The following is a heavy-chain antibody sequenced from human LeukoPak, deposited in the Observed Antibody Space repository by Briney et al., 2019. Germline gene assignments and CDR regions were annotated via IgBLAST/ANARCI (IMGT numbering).Heavy chain of an antibody. D-gene: IGHD3-22*01. CDR1: GFTFDDYA. V-gene: IGHV3-43*02. J-gene: IGHJ1*01. Sequence: GGSLRLSCAASGFTFDDYAMHWVRQAPGKGLEWVSFISGDSAHTFYADSVKGRFTISRDNSKNSFYLQMNSLRTEDTALYYRAKDRDTTGYEHWGQGTLVAVSS. CDR2: ISGDSAHT. CDR3: AKDRDTTGYEH.